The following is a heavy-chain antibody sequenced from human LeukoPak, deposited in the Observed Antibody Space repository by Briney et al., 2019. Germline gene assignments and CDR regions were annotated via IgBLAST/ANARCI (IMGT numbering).Heavy chain of an antibody. CDR1: GYTFTSYG. J-gene: IGHJ4*02. Sequence: ASVKVSCKASGYTFTSYGISWVRQAPGQGLEWMGWISAYNGNTNYAQKLQGRVTMTIDTSTSTAYMELSSLRSEDTAVYYCARIGIQLWLSYFDYWGQGTLVTVSS. D-gene: IGHD5-18*01. V-gene: IGHV1-18*01. CDR3: ARIGIQLWLSYFDY. CDR2: ISAYNGNT.